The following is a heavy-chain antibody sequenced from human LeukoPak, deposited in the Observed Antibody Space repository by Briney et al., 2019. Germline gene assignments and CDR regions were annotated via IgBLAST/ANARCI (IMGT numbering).Heavy chain of an antibody. CDR1: GGSISGSY. V-gene: IGHV4-59*01. CDR3: ARGIESYGDYGY. D-gene: IGHD4-17*01. Sequence: PSETLSLTCTVSGGSISGSYWSWIRQPPGKGLEWIAYMYNSGSANYNPSLKSRVTISIDTSKNQFSLKLSSLTAADTAIYYCARGIESYGDYGYWGQGILVTVSS. CDR2: MYNSGSA. J-gene: IGHJ4*02.